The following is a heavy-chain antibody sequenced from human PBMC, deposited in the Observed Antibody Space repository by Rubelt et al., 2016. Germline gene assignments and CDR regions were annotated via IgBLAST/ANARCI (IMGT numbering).Heavy chain of an antibody. D-gene: IGHD3-10*01. CDR2: ISSSSNTI. CDR1: GFTFSSNS. CDR3: ARGYYGSGSYYFPIDY. J-gene: IGHJ4*02. Sequence: GQLVESGGGLVQPGGSLRLSCAASGFTFSSNSMNWVRQAPGKGLEWVSYISSSSNTIYYADSVKGRFTISRDNAKDSLYLQMNSLRAEDMAVYYCARGYYGSGSYYFPIDYWGQGTLVTVSS. V-gene: IGHV3-48*01.